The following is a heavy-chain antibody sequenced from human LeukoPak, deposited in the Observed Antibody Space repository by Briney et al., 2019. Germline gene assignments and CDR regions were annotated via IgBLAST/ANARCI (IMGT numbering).Heavy chain of an antibody. CDR1: GFTFSSYG. V-gene: IGHV3-23*01. CDR2: ISGSGGST. CDR3: AKNTPPMVRGARQGYFDY. Sequence: GGSLRLSCAASGFTFSSYGMSWVRQAPGKGLEWVSAISGSGGSTYYADSVKGRFTISRDNSKNTLYLQMNSLRAEDTAVYYCAKNTPPMVRGARQGYFDYWGQGTLVTVSS. J-gene: IGHJ4*02. D-gene: IGHD3-10*01.